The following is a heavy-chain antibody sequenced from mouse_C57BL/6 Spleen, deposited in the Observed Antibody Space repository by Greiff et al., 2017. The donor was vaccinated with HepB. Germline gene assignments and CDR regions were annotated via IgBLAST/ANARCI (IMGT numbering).Heavy chain of an antibody. CDR1: GYAFSSSW. V-gene: IGHV1-82*01. D-gene: IGHD1-1*01. Sequence: VQLKESGPELVKPGASVKISCKASGYAFSSSWMNWVKQRPGKGLEWIGRIYPGDGDTNYNGKFKGKATLTADKSSSTAYMQLSSLTSEDSAVYFSARGLGSSYRWYFDVWGTGTTVTVSS. CDR2: IYPGDGDT. CDR3: ARGLGSSYRWYFDV. J-gene: IGHJ1*03.